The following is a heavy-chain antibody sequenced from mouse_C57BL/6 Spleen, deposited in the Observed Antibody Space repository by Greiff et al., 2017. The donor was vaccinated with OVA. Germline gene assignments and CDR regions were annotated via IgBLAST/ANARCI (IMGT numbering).Heavy chain of an antibody. D-gene: IGHD2-12*01. Sequence: EVQLQQSGPELVKPGASVKIPCKASGYTFTDYHMDWVKQSHGKSLEWIGDLNTNNGGTIYNQTFQGKATLTVDKSSSTAYMALRSLTSEDTAVYYCARLRRPYAMDYWGQGTSVTVSS. CDR1: GYTFTDYH. CDR3: ARLRRPYAMDY. V-gene: IGHV1-18*01. CDR2: LNTNNGGT. J-gene: IGHJ4*01.